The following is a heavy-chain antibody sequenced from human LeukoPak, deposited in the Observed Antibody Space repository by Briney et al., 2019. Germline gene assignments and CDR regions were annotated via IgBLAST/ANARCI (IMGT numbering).Heavy chain of an antibody. J-gene: IGHJ6*02. CDR3: ARDQVERFLERLSLNYYGMDV. CDR2: INPNSGGT. V-gene: IGHV1-2*06. Sequence: ASVKVSCKASGYTFTGYYMHWVRQAPGQGLEWMGRINPNSGGTNYAQKLQGRVTMTTDTSTSTAYMELRSLRSDDTAVYYCARDQVERFLERLSLNYYGMDVWGQGTTVTVSS. D-gene: IGHD3-3*01. CDR1: GYTFTGYY.